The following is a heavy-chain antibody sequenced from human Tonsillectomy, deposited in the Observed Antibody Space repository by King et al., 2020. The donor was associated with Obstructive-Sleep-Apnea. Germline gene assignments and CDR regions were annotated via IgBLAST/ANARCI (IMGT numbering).Heavy chain of an antibody. J-gene: IGHJ4*02. D-gene: IGHD5-18*01. CDR1: GGSISNYY. V-gene: IGHV4-59*08. Sequence: VQLQESGPGLVKPSETLSLTCTVSGGSISNYYWSWIRQPPGKGLEWIAYIYYSGSTYYNPSLKSRVSISVDTSKNQFSLKLSSVTAADTAVYYCARPADVDTAMGPFDYWGQGTLVTVPS. CDR2: IYYSGST. CDR3: ARPADVDTAMGPFDY.